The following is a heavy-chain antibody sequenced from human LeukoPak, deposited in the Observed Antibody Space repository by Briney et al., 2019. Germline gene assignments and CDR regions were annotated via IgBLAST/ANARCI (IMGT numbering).Heavy chain of an antibody. V-gene: IGHV3-30*04. CDR1: GFTFRSYA. J-gene: IGHJ4*02. D-gene: IGHD6-6*01. Sequence: GGSLRLSCAASGFTFRSYAMHWVRQAPGKGLEWVAVISYDGSNKYYADSVKGRFTISRDNSKNTLYLQMNSLRAEDTAVYYCARDSSSSLTFDYWGQGTLVTVSS. CDR3: ARDSSSSLTFDY. CDR2: ISYDGSNK.